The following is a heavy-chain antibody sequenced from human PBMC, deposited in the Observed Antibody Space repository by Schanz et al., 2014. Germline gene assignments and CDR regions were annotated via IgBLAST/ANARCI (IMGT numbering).Heavy chain of an antibody. D-gene: IGHD3-3*01. Sequence: QVQLVQSGDEVKKPGASVKVSCKASGYTFTSYYMHWVRQAPGQGLEWMGIINPSGGSTSYAQKFQGRVTMTRDTSTSTVYMELSSLRSDDTAMYYCVTEKRMESGTWAKAFDIWGQGTWVTVSS. CDR1: GYTFTSYY. CDR2: INPSGGST. J-gene: IGHJ3*02. V-gene: IGHV1-46*01. CDR3: VTEKRMESGTWAKAFDI.